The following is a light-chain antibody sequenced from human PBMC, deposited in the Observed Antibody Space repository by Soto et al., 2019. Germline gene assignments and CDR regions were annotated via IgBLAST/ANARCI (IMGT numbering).Light chain of an antibody. CDR2: GAS. CDR1: QSVSSK. CDR3: QQYNNWPWT. V-gene: IGKV3-15*01. Sequence: EIVLTQSQATLSVSPGERATLXYLASQSVSSKLAWYQQKPGQAPRLLIYGASTRATGIPARFSGSGSGTEFTLTISSLQSEDFGFYYCQQYNNWPWTFGQGTKVDIK. J-gene: IGKJ1*01.